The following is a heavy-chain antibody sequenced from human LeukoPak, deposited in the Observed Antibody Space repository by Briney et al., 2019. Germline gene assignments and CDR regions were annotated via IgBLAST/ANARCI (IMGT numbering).Heavy chain of an antibody. D-gene: IGHD2-15*01. Sequence: PGGSLRLSCAASGFTLDDYGMSWVRQAPGKGLEWVSGINWNGGSTGYADSVKGRFTISRDNAKNSLYLQMNSLRAEDTAVYYCAISSSYNYFDYWGQGTLVTVSS. CDR2: INWNGGST. CDR3: AISSSYNYFDY. V-gene: IGHV3-20*04. J-gene: IGHJ4*02. CDR1: GFTLDDYG.